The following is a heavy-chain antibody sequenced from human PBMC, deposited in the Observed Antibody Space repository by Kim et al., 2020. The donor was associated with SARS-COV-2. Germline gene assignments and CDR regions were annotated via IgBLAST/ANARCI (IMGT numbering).Heavy chain of an antibody. V-gene: IGHV3-9*01. J-gene: IGHJ4*01. D-gene: IGHD3-10*01. Sequence: GGSLRLSCAASGFTFDDYAMHWVRQAPGKGLEWVSGISWNSGSIGYADSVKGRFTISRDNAKNSLYLQMNSLRAEDTALYYCAKVSDYYGSGSYYNPFD. CDR3: AKVSDYYGSGSYYNPFD. CDR1: GFTFDDYA. CDR2: ISWNSGSI.